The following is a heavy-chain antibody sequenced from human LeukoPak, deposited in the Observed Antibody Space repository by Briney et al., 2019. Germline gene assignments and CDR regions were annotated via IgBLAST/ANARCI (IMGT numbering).Heavy chain of an antibody. Sequence: GGSLRLSCAASGFTFSSYSMNWVRQAPGKGLEWVSYISSSSSTIYYADSVKGRFTISRDNAKSSLYLQMNSLRAEDTAVYYCARDRCSSISCYWGEDFDYWGPGTLVTVSS. CDR3: ARDRCSSISCYWGEDFDY. D-gene: IGHD2-2*01. J-gene: IGHJ4*02. V-gene: IGHV3-48*01. CDR2: ISSSSSTI. CDR1: GFTFSSYS.